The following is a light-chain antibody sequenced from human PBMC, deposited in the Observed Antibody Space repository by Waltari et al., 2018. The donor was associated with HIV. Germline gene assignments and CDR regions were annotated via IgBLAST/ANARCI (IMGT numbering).Light chain of an antibody. J-gene: IGLJ3*02. CDR3: GTWDRSLGGGV. V-gene: IGLV1-51*01. CDR1: SSNIGTDY. CDR2: DND. Sequence: QSALTQPPSVSAAPGQKVAISCSVSSSNIGTDYVSWYQHVPGSAPKLLIYDNDKRPSGTPDRVSGSKSGTSATLDITGLQTGDGADYYCGTWDRSLGGGVFGGGTKLTVL.